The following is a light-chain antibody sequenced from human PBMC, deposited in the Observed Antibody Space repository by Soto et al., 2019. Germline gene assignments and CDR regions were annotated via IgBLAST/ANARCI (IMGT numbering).Light chain of an antibody. CDR2: SNN. Sequence: QSVLTQPPSASGTPGQRVTISCSGSSSNIGGNTVNWYQQFPGTAPKLLIYSNNQRPSGVPDRFSGSKSGTSASLAISGLQSEDEADYYCVAWDDSLNGVVFGGGTKLTVL. J-gene: IGLJ2*01. CDR1: SSNIGGNT. V-gene: IGLV1-44*01. CDR3: VAWDDSLNGVV.